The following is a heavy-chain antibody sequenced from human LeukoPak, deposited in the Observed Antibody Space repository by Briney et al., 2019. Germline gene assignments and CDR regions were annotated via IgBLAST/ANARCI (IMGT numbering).Heavy chain of an antibody. Sequence: ASVKVSCKASGYTFASYGISWVRQAPGQGLEWMGWISAYNGNTNYAQKLQGRVTMTTGTSTSTAYMELRSLRSDDTAVYYCARVQVEADPDYGDFPPYFDYWGQGTLVTVSS. J-gene: IGHJ4*02. CDR2: ISAYNGNT. D-gene: IGHD4-17*01. V-gene: IGHV1-18*01. CDR3: ARVQVEADPDYGDFPPYFDY. CDR1: GYTFASYG.